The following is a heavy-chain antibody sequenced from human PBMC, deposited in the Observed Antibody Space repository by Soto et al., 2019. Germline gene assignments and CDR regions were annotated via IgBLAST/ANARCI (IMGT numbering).Heavy chain of an antibody. J-gene: IGHJ4*02. V-gene: IGHV3-23*01. CDR1: GFTFSSYA. D-gene: IGHD6-19*01. Sequence: GESLKISCAASGFTFSSYAMSWVRQAPGKGLEWVSAISGSGGSTYYADSVKGRFTISRDNSKNTLYLQMNSLRAEDTAVYYCAKESPSGSGYFDYWGQGTLVTVSS. CDR3: AKESPSGSGYFDY. CDR2: ISGSGGST.